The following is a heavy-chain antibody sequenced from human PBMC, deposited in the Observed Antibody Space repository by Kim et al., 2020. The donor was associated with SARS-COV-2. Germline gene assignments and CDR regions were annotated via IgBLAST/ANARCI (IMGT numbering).Heavy chain of an antibody. Sequence: GGSLRLSCAASGFTFSSYALSWVRQAPGKGLEWVSAISGSGGSTFYADSVKGRFTISRDNSKNTLYLQMNSLRAEDTAVYYCAKYITTVTTTNYYRAFDIWGQGTMVTVSS. V-gene: IGHV3-23*01. D-gene: IGHD4-17*01. J-gene: IGHJ3*02. CDR2: ISGSGGST. CDR3: AKYITTVTTTNYYRAFDI. CDR1: GFTFSSYA.